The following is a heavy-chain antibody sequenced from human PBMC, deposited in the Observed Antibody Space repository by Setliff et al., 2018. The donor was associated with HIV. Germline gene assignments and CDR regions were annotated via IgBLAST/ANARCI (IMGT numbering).Heavy chain of an antibody. V-gene: IGHV1-8*02. Sequence: ASVKVSCKASGYTFTSYDINWVRQATGQGLEWMGWMNPNSGNTGYAQKFQGRVIMTRNTSISTAYMELSSLRSEDTAVYYCARDGWGNFWSGYYTHDAFDIWGQGTMVTVSS. CDR3: ARDGWGNFWSGYYTHDAFDI. CDR2: MNPNSGNT. CDR1: GYTFTSYD. D-gene: IGHD3-3*01. J-gene: IGHJ3*02.